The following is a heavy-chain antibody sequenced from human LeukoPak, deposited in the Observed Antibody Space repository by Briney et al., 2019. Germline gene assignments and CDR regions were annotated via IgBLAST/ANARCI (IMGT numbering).Heavy chain of an antibody. D-gene: IGHD2-15*01. J-gene: IGHJ3*02. CDR1: GGSISSYY. V-gene: IGHV4-59*01. CDR3: ARDDAGGGDAFDI. Sequence: SETLSLTCTVSGGSISSYYWSWIRQPPGKGLEWIGYIYYSGSTNYNPSLKSRVTISVDTSKNQFSLKLSSVTAADTAVYYCARDDAGGGDAFDIWGQGTMVTVSS. CDR2: IYYSGST.